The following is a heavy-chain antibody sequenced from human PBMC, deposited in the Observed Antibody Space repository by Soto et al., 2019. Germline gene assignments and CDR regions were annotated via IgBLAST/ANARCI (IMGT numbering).Heavy chain of an antibody. J-gene: IGHJ6*02. CDR2: ISYDGSNK. V-gene: IGHV3-30-3*01. Sequence: QVQLVESGGGVVQPGRSLRLSCAASGFTFSSYAMHWVRQAPGKGLEWVAVISYDGSNKYYADSVKGRFTISRDNSKNTLYLQMNSLRAEDTAVYYCARDPDYYGLNNGMDVWGQGTTVTVSS. CDR1: GFTFSSYA. D-gene: IGHD3-10*01. CDR3: ARDPDYYGLNNGMDV.